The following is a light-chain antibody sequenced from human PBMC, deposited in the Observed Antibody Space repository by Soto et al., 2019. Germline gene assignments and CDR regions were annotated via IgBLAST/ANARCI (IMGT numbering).Light chain of an antibody. J-gene: IGKJ4*01. V-gene: IGKV1-12*01. CDR1: QGISNW. CDR2: AAT. CDR3: QQANSLPLT. Sequence: DIQMNQSPSSVSASVGDRVTITCRATQGISNWLAWYQQKPGQAPKLLIYAATSLQDGVPLRFSGCGSGADFTLTISALQSEDFATYYCQQANSLPLTFGGGTKVEIK.